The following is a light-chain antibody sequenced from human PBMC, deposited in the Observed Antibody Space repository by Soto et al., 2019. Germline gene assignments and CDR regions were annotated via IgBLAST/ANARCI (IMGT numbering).Light chain of an antibody. V-gene: IGLV1-40*01. Sequence: QSVLTQPPSVSGAPGQRVTISCTGSSSNIGAGYDVHWYQQLPGTAPKLLIYANNERPSGVPDRFSGSKSGTSASLAISGLRSEDEADFYCAAWDDSLTRYVFGTAPNVTVL. J-gene: IGLJ1*01. CDR2: ANN. CDR1: SSNIGAGYD. CDR3: AAWDDSLTRYV.